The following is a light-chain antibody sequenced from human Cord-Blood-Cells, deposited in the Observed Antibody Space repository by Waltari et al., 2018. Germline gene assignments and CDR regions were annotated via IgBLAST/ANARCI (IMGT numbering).Light chain of an antibody. Sequence: DIVMTQSPDSLAVSLGERATINCKSSQSVLYSSNNKNYLAWYQQKPGQPPKLLIYWAATEEAGVPDLFSGSGSGTDFTLTISILQAEDVAVYYCQQYYSTPYSFGQGTKLEIK. CDR2: WAA. V-gene: IGKV4-1*01. CDR1: QSVLYSSNNKNY. J-gene: IGKJ2*03. CDR3: QQYYSTPYS.